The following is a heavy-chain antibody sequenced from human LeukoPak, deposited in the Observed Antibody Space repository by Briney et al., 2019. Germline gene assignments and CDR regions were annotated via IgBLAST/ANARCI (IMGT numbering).Heavy chain of an antibody. V-gene: IGHV3-48*03. D-gene: IGHD4-17*01. CDR2: ISSSGSTI. J-gene: IGHJ4*02. CDR1: GFTFGSYE. Sequence: GGSLRLSCAASGFTFGSYEMNWVRQAPGKGLEWVSYISSSGSTIYYADSVKGRFTISRDNAKNSLYLQMNSLRAEDTAVYYCARDPLVRTVTTVPYYFDYWGQGTLVTVSS. CDR3: ARDPLVRTVTTVPYYFDY.